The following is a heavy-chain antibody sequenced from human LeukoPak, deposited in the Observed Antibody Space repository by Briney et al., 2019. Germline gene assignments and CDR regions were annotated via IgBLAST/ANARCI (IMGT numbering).Heavy chain of an antibody. Sequence: SQTLSLTCAISGDSVSSNSAAWNWIRQSPSRGLEWLGRTYYRSKWYNDYAISVKSRITINPDTSKNQFSLQLNSVTPEDTAVYYCAREGGSSSWYIRGFFDYWGQGTLVTVSS. D-gene: IGHD6-13*01. J-gene: IGHJ4*02. CDR2: TYYRSKWYN. CDR3: AREGGSSSWYIRGFFDY. CDR1: GDSVSSNSAA. V-gene: IGHV6-1*01.